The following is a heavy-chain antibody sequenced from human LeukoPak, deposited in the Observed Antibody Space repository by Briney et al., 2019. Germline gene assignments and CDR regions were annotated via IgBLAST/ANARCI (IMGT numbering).Heavy chain of an antibody. J-gene: IGHJ4*02. D-gene: IGHD2-2*01. CDR3: ARGGGYCSSTSCYALYFDY. Sequence: SETLSLTCTVSGGSLSSGGYYWSWIRQHPGTGLEWIGYIYYSGSTYYNPSLKSRVTISVDTSKNQFSLKLSSVTAADTAVYYCARGGGYCSSTSCYALYFDYWGQGTLVTVSS. CDR1: GGSLSSGGYY. CDR2: IYYSGST. V-gene: IGHV4-31*03.